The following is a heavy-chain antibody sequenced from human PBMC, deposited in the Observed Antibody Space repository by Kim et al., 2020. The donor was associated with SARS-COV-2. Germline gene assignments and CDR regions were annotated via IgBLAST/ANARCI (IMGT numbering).Heavy chain of an antibody. Sequence: YAPKFQGIVTMTRDTSTSTVYMELSSLGSEDTAVYYCARDLNSSGYSGDFWGQGTLVTVSS. V-gene: IGHV1-46*01. J-gene: IGHJ4*02. D-gene: IGHD3-22*01. CDR3: ARDLNSSGYSGDF.